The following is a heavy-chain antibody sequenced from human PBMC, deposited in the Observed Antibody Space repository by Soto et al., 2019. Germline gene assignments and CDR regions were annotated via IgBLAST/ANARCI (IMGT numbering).Heavy chain of an antibody. V-gene: IGHV4-59*12. CDR3: AREVDCSGGTCYHNWFDP. Sequence: SETLSLTCTVSGGSISSYYWSWIRQPPGKGLEWIGYIYYSGSTYYNPSLKSRVAISVDTSKNQFSLKLSSVTAADTAVYYCAREVDCSGGTCYHNWFDPWGQGTLVTVSS. CDR1: GGSISSYY. CDR2: IYYSGST. D-gene: IGHD2-15*01. J-gene: IGHJ5*02.